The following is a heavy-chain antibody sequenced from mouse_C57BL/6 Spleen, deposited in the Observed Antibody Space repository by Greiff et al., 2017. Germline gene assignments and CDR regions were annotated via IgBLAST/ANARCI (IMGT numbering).Heavy chain of an antibody. J-gene: IGHJ2*01. CDR1: GYTFTSYW. Sequence: QVQLQQPGAELVKPGASVKMSCKASGYTFTSYWITWVKQRPGQGLEWIGDLYPGSGSTNYNEKFKSKATLTVDTSSSTAYMQLSSLTSEDSAVYYCARDDDGSSYFDDWGQGTTLTVSS. D-gene: IGHD1-1*01. CDR3: ARDDDGSSYFDD. CDR2: LYPGSGST. V-gene: IGHV1-55*01.